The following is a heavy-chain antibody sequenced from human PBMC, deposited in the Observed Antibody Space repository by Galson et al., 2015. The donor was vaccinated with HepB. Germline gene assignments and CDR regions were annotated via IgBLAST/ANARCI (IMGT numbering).Heavy chain of an antibody. D-gene: IGHD4-17*01. Sequence: QSGAEVKKPGESLRISCKGSGYSFTSYWISWVRQMPGKGLEWMGRIDPSDSYTNYSPSFQGHVTISADKSISTAYLQWSSLKASDTAMYYCARNPADYEGRNNWFDPWGQGTLVTVSS. CDR3: ARNPADYEGRNNWFDP. J-gene: IGHJ5*02. CDR1: GYSFTSYW. V-gene: IGHV5-10-1*01. CDR2: IDPSDSYT.